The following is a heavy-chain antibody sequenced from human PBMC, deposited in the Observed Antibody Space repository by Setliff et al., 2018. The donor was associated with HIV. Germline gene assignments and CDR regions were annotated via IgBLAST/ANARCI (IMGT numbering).Heavy chain of an antibody. CDR3: ARGRGLQSFDY. J-gene: IGHJ4*02. Sequence: SVKVSCKVSGGSFSSFAISWVRQAPGHGLEWMGGIIPMFGTTNYAQKLQGRVTLSADESTSTAYMQLSSLTSEDTAVYYCARGRGLQSFDYWGQGTLVTVSS. D-gene: IGHD5-12*01. V-gene: IGHV1-69*13. CDR1: GGSFSSFA. CDR2: IIPMFGTT.